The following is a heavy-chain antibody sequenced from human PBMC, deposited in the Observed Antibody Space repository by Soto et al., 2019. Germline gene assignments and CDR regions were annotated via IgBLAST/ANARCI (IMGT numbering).Heavy chain of an antibody. CDR2: IYYSGST. Sequence: PSETLSLTCTVSGGSISSYYWSWIRQPPGKGLEWIGYIYYSGSTNYNPSLKSRVTISVDTSKNQFSLKLSSVTAADTAVYYCARHYDFWSGDYRESYYYGMDVWGQGTTVT. D-gene: IGHD3-3*01. V-gene: IGHV4-59*01. CDR3: ARHYDFWSGDYRESYYYGMDV. CDR1: GGSISSYY. J-gene: IGHJ6*02.